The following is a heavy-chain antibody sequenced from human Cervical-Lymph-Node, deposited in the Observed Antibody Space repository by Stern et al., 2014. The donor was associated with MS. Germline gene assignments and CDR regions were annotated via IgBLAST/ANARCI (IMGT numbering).Heavy chain of an antibody. V-gene: IGHV3-23*04. D-gene: IGHD5-24*01. CDR2: ISGGGGTT. J-gene: IGHJ4*02. CDR1: GFTFINYA. CDR3: AKHRAGYKTDNDY. Sequence: EVQLVQSGGGLVKPGGSLRLSCAASGFTFINYAMSWVRQAPGKGLEWVSGISGGGGTTFYADSVQGRFTISGDNSKSTLYLQMNSLRAEDTAVYYCAKHRAGYKTDNDYWGQGTLVTVSS.